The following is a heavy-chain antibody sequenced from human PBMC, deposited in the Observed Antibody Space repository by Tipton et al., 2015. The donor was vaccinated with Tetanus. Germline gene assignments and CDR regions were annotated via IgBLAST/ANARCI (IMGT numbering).Heavy chain of an antibody. CDR3: ARDRITGPTGRYYAMDV. Sequence: TLSLTCTVSGGSVNDGSFYWIWIRPPQGKELVWDTHIYYSGSATYNPSVASPATVSIDMSKNSFTMRLTSATAANTAVYYCARDRITGPTGRYYAMDVGGQGPTITVSS. D-gene: IGHD1-20*01. V-gene: IGHV4-61*01. CDR1: GGSVNDGSFY. CDR2: IYYSGSA. J-gene: IGHJ6*01.